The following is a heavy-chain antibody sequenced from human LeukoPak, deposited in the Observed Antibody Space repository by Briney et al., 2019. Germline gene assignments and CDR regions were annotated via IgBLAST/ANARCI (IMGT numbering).Heavy chain of an antibody. J-gene: IGHJ4*02. CDR2: IYHSGST. V-gene: IGHV4-30-2*01. Sequence: SETLSLTCAVSGGSISSGGYSWSWIRQPPGKGLEWIGYIYHSGSTYYNPSLKSRVTISVDRSKNQFSLKLSSVTAADTAVYYGARAASVGGESSSYEFDYWGQGTLVTVSS. CDR3: ARAASVGGESSSYEFDY. CDR1: GGSISSGGYS. D-gene: IGHD3-10*01.